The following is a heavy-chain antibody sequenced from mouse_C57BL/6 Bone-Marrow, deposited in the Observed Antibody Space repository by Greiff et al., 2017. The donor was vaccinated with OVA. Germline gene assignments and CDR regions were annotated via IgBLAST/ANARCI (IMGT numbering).Heavy chain of an antibody. CDR2: IYPGGGYT. CDR3: ARENYYGSSLAY. Sequence: VQLQQSGAELVRPGTSVKMSCKASGYTFTNYWIGWAKQRPGHGLEWIGDIYPGGGYTNYNEKFKGKATLTADKSSSTAYMQFSSLTSEDSAIYYCARENYYGSSLAYWGQGTLVTVSA. CDR1: GYTFTNYW. D-gene: IGHD1-1*01. J-gene: IGHJ3*01. V-gene: IGHV1-63*01.